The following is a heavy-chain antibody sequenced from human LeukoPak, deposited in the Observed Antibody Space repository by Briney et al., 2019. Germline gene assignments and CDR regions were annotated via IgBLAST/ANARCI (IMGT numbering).Heavy chain of an antibody. CDR1: GYTFTSYD. D-gene: IGHD3-9*01. J-gene: IGHJ4*02. CDR2: MNPSSGDA. CDR3: ARGGWLVLRYFDY. Sequence: ASVKVSCKASGYTFTSYDINWVRQATGQGLEWMGWMNPSSGDAGYAPKFQGRVTMTRNTSISTAYMELSSLRSEDTAVYYCARGGWLVLRYFDYWGQGALVTVSS. V-gene: IGHV1-8*01.